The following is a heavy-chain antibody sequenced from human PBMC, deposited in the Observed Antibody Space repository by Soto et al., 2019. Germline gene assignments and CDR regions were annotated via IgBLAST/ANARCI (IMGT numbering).Heavy chain of an antibody. D-gene: IGHD6-6*01. J-gene: IGHJ4*02. CDR3: ARKRQLVYFYY. V-gene: IGHV1-3*01. Sequence: QVQLVQSGAEVKEPGASVKVSCKASGYTFTYYTIHWVRQAPGQGLEWMGSISSGNGNTKFSQKFQDRVTFTRDTSAGMAYMELGSLRSEDTAVYYCARKRQLVYFYYWGQGTLVTVSS. CDR1: GYTFTYYT. CDR2: ISSGNGNT.